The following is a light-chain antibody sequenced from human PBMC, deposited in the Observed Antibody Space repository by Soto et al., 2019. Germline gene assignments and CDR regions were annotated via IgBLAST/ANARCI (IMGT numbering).Light chain of an antibody. V-gene: IGKV4-1*01. CDR2: WAS. J-gene: IGKJ1*01. Sequence: DIVMTQSPDSLAVSLGERATINCKSSQSVLHSSNNKNYSAWYQQKPGQPPKLLIYWASTRESGVPDRFSGSGSGTDFTLSISSLQAEDVAVYYCQQYYSPWTFGQGTKVEIK. CDR1: QSVLHSSNNKNY. CDR3: QQYYSPWT.